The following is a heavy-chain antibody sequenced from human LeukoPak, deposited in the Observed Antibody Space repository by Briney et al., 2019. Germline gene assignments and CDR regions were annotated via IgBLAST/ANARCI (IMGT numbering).Heavy chain of an antibody. CDR2: INHSGST. CDR1: GGSFSGYY. CDR3: ARGRTYYYGSGSHGANFDY. Sequence: SETLSLTCAVYGGSFSGYYWSWIRQPPGNGLEWIGEINHSGSTNYNPSLKSRVTISVDTSKNQFSLKLSSVTAADTAVYYCARGRTYYYGSGSHGANFDYWGQGTLVTVSS. V-gene: IGHV4-34*01. D-gene: IGHD3-10*01. J-gene: IGHJ4*02.